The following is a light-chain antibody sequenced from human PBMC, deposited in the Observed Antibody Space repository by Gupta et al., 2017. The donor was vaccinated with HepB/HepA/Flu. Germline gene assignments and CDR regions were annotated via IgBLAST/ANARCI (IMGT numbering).Light chain of an antibody. J-gene: IGLJ2*01. CDR2: EVS. Sequence: QSALTHPPSVSVSPGQSVTISCTGTSSDVGSYNRVSWYQQPPGTAPKLMIYEVSHRPSGVPDRFSGSKSGNTASLTISGLQAEDEADYYCSSYTSSIYVVFGGGTKLTV. V-gene: IGLV2-18*02. CDR3: SSYTSSIYVV. CDR1: SSDVGSYNR.